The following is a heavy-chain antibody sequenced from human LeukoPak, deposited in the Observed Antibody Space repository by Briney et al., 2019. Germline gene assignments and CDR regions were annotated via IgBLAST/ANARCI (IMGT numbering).Heavy chain of an antibody. CDR3: ARSIMAAADAFDI. Sequence: ASVKVSCKASGYAFTIHDINWVRQVTGQGLEWMGWMNPKNANTGYAQKFQGRVTITRNTSIGTAYLELSSLRSEDTAVYFCARSIMAAADAFDIWGQGTMVTVSS. D-gene: IGHD6-13*01. CDR2: MNPKNANT. V-gene: IGHV1-8*01. CDR1: GYAFTIHD. J-gene: IGHJ3*02.